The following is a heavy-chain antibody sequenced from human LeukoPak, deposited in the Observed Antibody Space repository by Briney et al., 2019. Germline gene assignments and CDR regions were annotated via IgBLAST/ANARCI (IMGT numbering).Heavy chain of an antibody. CDR1: GGSFSGYY. J-gene: IGHJ6*02. Sequence: PSETLSLTCAVYGGSFSGYYWGWIRQPPGKGLEWIGSIYYSGSTYYNPSLKSRVTISVDTSKNQFSLKLSSVTAADTAVYYCARDFQNSDILTGSYYYYYGMDVWGQGTTVTVSS. CDR3: ARDFQNSDILTGSYYYYYGMDV. CDR2: IYYSGST. D-gene: IGHD3-9*01. V-gene: IGHV4-34*01.